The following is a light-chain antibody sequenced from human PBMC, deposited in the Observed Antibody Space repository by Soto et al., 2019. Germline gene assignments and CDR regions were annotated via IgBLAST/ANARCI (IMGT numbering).Light chain of an antibody. J-gene: IGKJ2*01. CDR1: QGIKND. CDR3: LQDYNYPYT. Sequence: AIQMTQSPSSLSASVGDRVTITCRASQGIKNDVASYQQKPGKAPKLLIYAASSLQSGVPPRFSGSGSGTDFTLTISSLQPEDFATYYCLQDYNYPYTFGQGTKLEIK. CDR2: AAS. V-gene: IGKV1-6*01.